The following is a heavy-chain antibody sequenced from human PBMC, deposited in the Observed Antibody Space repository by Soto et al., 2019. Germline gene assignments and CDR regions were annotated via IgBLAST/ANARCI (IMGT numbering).Heavy chain of an antibody. Sequence: GLLRLCRTASGCTSVDYGRSRVLQDPGKGLEWVSGIRGSGGNTYYADSVKDRFTISRDNSKNTLSLQMHSLRVEDTAIYFCAKGHYFGNSAYSSWGQGTQVTVSP. CDR3: AKGHYFGNSAYSS. V-gene: IGHV3-23*01. J-gene: IGHJ5*02. D-gene: IGHD3-22*01. CDR2: IRGSGGNT. CDR1: GCTSVDYG.